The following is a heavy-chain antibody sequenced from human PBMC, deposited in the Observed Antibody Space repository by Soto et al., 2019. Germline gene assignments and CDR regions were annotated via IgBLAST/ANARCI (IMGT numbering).Heavy chain of an antibody. CDR2: ISHDGSHE. Sequence: GCLRRAGVASGFIFRTFDMHWVRQTPGRGLEWVALISHDGSHEYYADSVQGRFTISRDNSNDTVYLQMNSLRAEDTGIYYCEKDIGITVFGMDPNYWGQGVLVTVYS. V-gene: IGHV3-30*18. J-gene: IGHJ4*02. CDR3: EKDIGITVFGMDPNY. D-gene: IGHD3-3*01. CDR1: GFIFRTFD.